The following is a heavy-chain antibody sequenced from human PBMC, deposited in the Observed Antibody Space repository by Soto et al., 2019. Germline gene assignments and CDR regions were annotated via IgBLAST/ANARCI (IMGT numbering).Heavy chain of an antibody. V-gene: IGHV4-34*01. CDR3: ARVQRWTATTVVDAFDI. D-gene: IGHD1-1*01. CDR2: MSHSGGS. CDR1: GGSVSVPNYY. Sequence: QVQLQQWGAGLLKPSETLSLTCAVYGGSVSVPNYYWSWIRQPPGKGLEWIREMSHSGGSHFNPSLRSRVTRSVDTSTNQLSLKMSSVTAADTALYYCARVQRWTATTVVDAFDIWGPGTMVIVSS. J-gene: IGHJ3*02.